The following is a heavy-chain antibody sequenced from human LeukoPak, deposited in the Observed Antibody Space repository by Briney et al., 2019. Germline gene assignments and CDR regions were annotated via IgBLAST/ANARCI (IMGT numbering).Heavy chain of an antibody. J-gene: IGHJ3*02. V-gene: IGHV3-11*06. CDR1: GFTFCDYY. Sequence: GGSLRLSCAASGFTFCDYYMSWIRQAPGKGLEWVSYISSSSSYTNYADSVKGRFTISRDNAKNSLYLQMNSLRAEDTAVYYCASSGYSSGWHAFDIWGQGTMVTVSS. CDR3: ASSGYSSGWHAFDI. D-gene: IGHD6-19*01. CDR2: ISSSSSYT.